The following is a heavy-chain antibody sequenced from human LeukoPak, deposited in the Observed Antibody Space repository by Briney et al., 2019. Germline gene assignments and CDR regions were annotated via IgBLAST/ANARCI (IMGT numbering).Heavy chain of an antibody. D-gene: IGHD6-13*01. J-gene: IGHJ5*02. Sequence: GASVKVSCKASGYTFTNYAMHWVRQAPGQRLEWMGWISAYNGNTNYAQKLQGRVTMTTDTSTSTAYMELRSLRSDDTAVYYCARFSSRGGRAFGIAAAGMAFDPWGQGTLVTVSS. V-gene: IGHV1-18*01. CDR1: GYTFTNYA. CDR3: ARFSSRGGRAFGIAAAGMAFDP. CDR2: ISAYNGNT.